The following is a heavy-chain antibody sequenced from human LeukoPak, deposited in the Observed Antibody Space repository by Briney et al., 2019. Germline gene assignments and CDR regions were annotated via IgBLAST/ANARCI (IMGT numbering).Heavy chain of an antibody. J-gene: IGHJ4*02. CDR1: GFTFSSYE. V-gene: IGHV3-48*03. Sequence: GGSLRLSCAASGFTFSSYEMNWVSQAPGKGLEWVSYISSSGSTIYYADSVKGRFTISRDNAKNSLYLQMNSLRAEDTAVYYCAREHLGVDYWGQGTLVTVSS. CDR3: AREHLGVDY. CDR2: ISSSGSTI.